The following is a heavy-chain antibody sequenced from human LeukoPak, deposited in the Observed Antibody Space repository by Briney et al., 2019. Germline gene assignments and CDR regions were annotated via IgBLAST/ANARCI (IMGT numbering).Heavy chain of an antibody. D-gene: IGHD5-12*01. CDR3: ARVLEVAPYGMDV. CDR2: ISYDGSNK. CDR1: GFTFSSYG. J-gene: IGHJ6*02. V-gene: IGHV3-30*03. Sequence: QPGRSLRLSCAASGFTFSSYGMHWVRQAPGKGLEWVAVISYDGSNKYYADSAKGRFTISRDNSKNTLYLQMNSLRAEDTAVYYCARVLEVAPYGMDVWGQGTTVTVSS.